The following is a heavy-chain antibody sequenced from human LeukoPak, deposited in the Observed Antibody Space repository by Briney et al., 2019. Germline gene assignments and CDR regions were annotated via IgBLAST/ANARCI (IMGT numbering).Heavy chain of an antibody. CDR2: INPNSGGT. J-gene: IGHJ4*02. Sequence: ASVKVSCKASGGTFSSYAISWVRQAPGQGLEWMGWINPNSGGTNYAQKFQGRVTMTRDTSISTAYMELSRLRSDDTAVYYCAREMGSSSSYFFDYWGQGTLVTVSS. CDR3: AREMGSSSSYFFDY. V-gene: IGHV1-2*02. CDR1: GGTFSSYA. D-gene: IGHD6-6*01.